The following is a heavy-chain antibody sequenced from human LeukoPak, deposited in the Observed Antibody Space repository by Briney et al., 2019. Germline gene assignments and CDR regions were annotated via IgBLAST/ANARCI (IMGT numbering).Heavy chain of an antibody. CDR2: IYYSGST. V-gene: IGHV4-59*01. D-gene: IGHD3-22*01. CDR1: VGSISSYY. CDR3: ARDTYYYDSSGYYLLDY. Sequence: SETLSLTCTVSVGSISSYYWSWIRQPPGKGLEWIGYIYYSGSTNYNPSLKSRVTISVGTSKNQFSLKLSSVTAADTAVYYCARDTYYYDSSGYYLLDYWGQGTLVTVSS. J-gene: IGHJ4*02.